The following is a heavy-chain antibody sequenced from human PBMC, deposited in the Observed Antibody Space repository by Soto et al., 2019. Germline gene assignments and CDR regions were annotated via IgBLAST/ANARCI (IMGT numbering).Heavy chain of an antibody. D-gene: IGHD3-22*01. CDR3: AKGSMGYYDTSGYYFVDY. V-gene: IGHV3-23*01. J-gene: IGHJ4*02. Sequence: QPGGSLRLSCAASGFTFNNYAMNWVRQAPGKGLEWVSAISGSGGVSYHADSVKGRFTISRDSSKNTLYLQMNSLRAEDTAVYYCAKGSMGYYDTSGYYFVDYWGQGALVTVSS. CDR2: ISGSGGVS. CDR1: GFTFNNYA.